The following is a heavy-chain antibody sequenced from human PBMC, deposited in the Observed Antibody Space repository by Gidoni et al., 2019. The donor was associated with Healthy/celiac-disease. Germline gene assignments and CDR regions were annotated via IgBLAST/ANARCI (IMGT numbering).Heavy chain of an antibody. CDR1: GFPLGNYA. CDR2: IRSKAYGGTT. Sequence: EVQLVESGGGLVQPGRSLRLPGTASGFPLGNYARSWFGQAPGKGLEWGGFIRSKAYGGTTEYAASVKGRFTISRDDSKSIAYLQMNSLKTEDTAVYYCTRDGPGLYCSGGSCSKNWFDPWGQGTLVTVSS. J-gene: IGHJ5*02. D-gene: IGHD2-15*01. V-gene: IGHV3-49*03. CDR3: TRDGPGLYCSGGSCSKNWFDP.